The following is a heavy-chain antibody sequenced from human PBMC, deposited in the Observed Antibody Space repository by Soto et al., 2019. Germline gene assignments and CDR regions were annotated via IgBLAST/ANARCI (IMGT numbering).Heavy chain of an antibody. V-gene: IGHV3-21*01. D-gene: IGHD2-15*01. CDR1: GFTLSSNS. CDR2: ISSRSSYL. CDR3: ARDGRSGNDYFYYFYMDV. Sequence: EVHLAESGGGLVKAGGSLRLSCTASGFTLSSNSMNWVRQAPGKGLEWVSSISSRSSYLYYADSVKGRFSISRDNAKNSLFLQMNSLRAEDTAVYYCARDGRSGNDYFYYFYMDVWGRGTTVTVSS. J-gene: IGHJ6*03.